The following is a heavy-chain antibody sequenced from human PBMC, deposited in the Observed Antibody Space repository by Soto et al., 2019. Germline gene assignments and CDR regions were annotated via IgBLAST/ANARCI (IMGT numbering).Heavy chain of an antibody. CDR1: GFTFSSYG. D-gene: IGHD2-2*01. J-gene: IGHJ1*01. V-gene: IGHV3-33*01. CDR3: ARDDQRYFQH. Sequence: QVQLVESGGGVVQPGRSLRLSCAASGFTFSSYGMHWVRQAPGKGLEWVAVIWYDGSNKYYADSVKGRFTIYRDNSKNALYLQMNSLRAEDTAVYDCARDDQRYFQHWGQGTLVTVS. CDR2: IWYDGSNK.